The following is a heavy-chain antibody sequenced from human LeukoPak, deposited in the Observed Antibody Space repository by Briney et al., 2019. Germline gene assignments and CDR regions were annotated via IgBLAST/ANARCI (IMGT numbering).Heavy chain of an antibody. CDR1: GGSFNTFY. V-gene: IGHV4-34*01. D-gene: IGHD4-11*01. J-gene: IGHJ4*02. Sequence: SETLSLTCAVYGGSFNTFYWGWIRQPPGKGLEWIGQINRYGSANYNPSLKSRVAISLDTSKNQFSLKVTSVTAADTAVYYCARDSPYSPHDSWGQGTLVTVPS. CDR3: ARDSPYSPHDS. CDR2: INRYGSA.